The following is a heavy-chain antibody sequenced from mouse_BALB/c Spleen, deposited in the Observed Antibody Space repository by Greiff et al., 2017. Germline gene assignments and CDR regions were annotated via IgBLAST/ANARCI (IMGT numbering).Heavy chain of an antibody. CDR1: GYAFSSYW. CDR2: IYPGDGDT. V-gene: IGHV1-80*01. CDR3: ARPTMITTALAY. J-gene: IGHJ3*01. D-gene: IGHD2-4*01. Sequence: QVHVKQSGAELVRPGSSVKISCKASGYAFSSYWMNWVKQRPGQGLEWIGQIYPGDGDTNYNGKFKGQATLTADKSSSTAYMQLSSLTSEDSAVYFCARPTMITTALAYWGQGTLVTVSA.